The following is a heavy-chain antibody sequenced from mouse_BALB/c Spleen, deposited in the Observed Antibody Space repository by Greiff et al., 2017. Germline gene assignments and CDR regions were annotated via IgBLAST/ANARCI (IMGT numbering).Heavy chain of an antibody. CDR1: GFTFTDYY. V-gene: IGHV7-3*02. CDR2: IRNKANGYTT. CDR3: ARDRDYSGLDY. D-gene: IGHD1-1*01. Sequence: VKLVESGGGLVQPGGSLRLSCATSGFTFTDYYMSWVRQPPGKALEWLGFIRNKANGYTTEYSASVKGRFTISRDNSQSILYLQMNTLRAEDSATFYCARDRDYSGLDYWGQGTTLTVSS. J-gene: IGHJ2*01.